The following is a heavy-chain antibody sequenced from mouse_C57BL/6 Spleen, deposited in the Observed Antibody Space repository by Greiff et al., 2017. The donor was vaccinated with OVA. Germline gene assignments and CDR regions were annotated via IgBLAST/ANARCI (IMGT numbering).Heavy chain of an antibody. V-gene: IGHV1-53*01. J-gene: IGHJ1*03. CDR3: ARPSFYYGNYRGYFDV. Sequence: QVQLQQPGTELVKPGASVKLSCKASGYTFTSYWMHWVKQRPGQGLEWIGNINPSNGGTNYNEKFKSKATLTVDKSSSTAYMQLSSLTSEDSAVYYCARPSFYYGNYRGYFDVWGTGTTVTVSS. CDR2: INPSNGGT. D-gene: IGHD2-1*01. CDR1: GYTFTSYW.